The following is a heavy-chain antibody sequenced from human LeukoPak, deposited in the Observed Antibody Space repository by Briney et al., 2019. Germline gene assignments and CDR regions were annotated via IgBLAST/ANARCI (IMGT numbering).Heavy chain of an antibody. CDR2: IISSGGST. J-gene: IGHJ5*02. D-gene: IGHD2-2*01. V-gene: IGHV3-23*01. Sequence: GGSLSLSCAASRFTLSSYAMSWVRQAPGKGLEWVSAIISSGGSTYYAVSVKGRFTISRDNAKTTLYLQMTRLRAEDTAVYYCAKARRDCSRTSCHSHQQQPDRWGQGTLVTVSS. CDR3: AKARRDCSRTSCHSHQQQPDR. CDR1: RFTLSSYA.